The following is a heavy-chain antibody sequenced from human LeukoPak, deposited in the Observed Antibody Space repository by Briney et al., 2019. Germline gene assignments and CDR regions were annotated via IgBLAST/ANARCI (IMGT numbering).Heavy chain of an antibody. CDR1: GGTFSSYA. J-gene: IGHJ4*02. D-gene: IGHD5-24*01. CDR2: IIPIFGTA. CDR3: ARDPGWLQFFEFDY. Sequence: GASVKVSCKASGGTFSSYAISWVRQAPGQGLEWMGGIIPIFGTANYAQKLQGRVTMTTDTSTSTAYMELRSLRSDDTAVYYCARDPGWLQFFEFDYWGQGTLVTVSS. V-gene: IGHV1-69*05.